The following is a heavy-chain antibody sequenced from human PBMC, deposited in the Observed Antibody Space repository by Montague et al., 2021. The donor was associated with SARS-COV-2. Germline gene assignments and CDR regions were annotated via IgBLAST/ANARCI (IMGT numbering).Heavy chain of an antibody. Sequence: SETLSLTCSVSGGSISGYYWSWIRQSPGKGLQWIGYIFYTGSTKFNPSLKSRVSMSLDTSKNHFSLRLSAETAADTARYYCARAQNICFIANCVNYFDLWGLGALVTVSS. J-gene: IGHJ4*02. CDR3: ARAQNICFIANCVNYFDL. D-gene: IGHD2-15*01. CDR1: GGSISGYY. CDR2: IFYTGST. V-gene: IGHV4-59*01.